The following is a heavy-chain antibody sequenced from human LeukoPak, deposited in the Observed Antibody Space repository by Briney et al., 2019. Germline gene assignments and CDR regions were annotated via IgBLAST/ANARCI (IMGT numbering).Heavy chain of an antibody. CDR1: GYTFTSYA. D-gene: IGHD2-15*01. Sequence: ASVKVSCKASGYTFTSYAMNWVRQAPGQGLEWMGWINTNTGNPTYAQGFTGRFVFSLDTSVSTAYLQISSLKAEDTAVYYCAREYCSGGSCYPYYSDYWGQGTLVTVSS. J-gene: IGHJ4*02. CDR2: INTNTGNP. CDR3: AREYCSGGSCYPYYSDY. V-gene: IGHV7-4-1*02.